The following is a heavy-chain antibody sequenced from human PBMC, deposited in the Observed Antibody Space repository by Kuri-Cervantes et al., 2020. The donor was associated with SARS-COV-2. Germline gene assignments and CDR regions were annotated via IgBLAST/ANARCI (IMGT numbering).Heavy chain of an antibody. J-gene: IGHJ4*02. Sequence: GESLKISCAASGFTFSSYAMSWVRQAPGKGLEWVSAISGSGGSTYYADSVKGRFTISRDNSKNSLYLQMNSLRAEDTAVYYCASGRNDIVVVPAAPNYFDCWGQGTLVTVSS. CDR2: ISGSGGST. CDR1: GFTFSSYA. V-gene: IGHV3-23*01. D-gene: IGHD2-2*01. CDR3: ASGRNDIVVVPAAPNYFDC.